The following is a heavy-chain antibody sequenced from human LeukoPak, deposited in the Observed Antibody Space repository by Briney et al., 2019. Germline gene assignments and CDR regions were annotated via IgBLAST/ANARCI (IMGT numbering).Heavy chain of an antibody. J-gene: IGHJ2*01. CDR2: ISWNSGSI. CDR1: GFTFDDYA. V-gene: IGHV3-9*03. Sequence: PGGSLRLSCAASGFTFDDYAMHWVRQAPGKGLEWVSGISWNSGSIGYADSVKGRFTISRDNAKNSLYLQMNSLRAEDMALYYCASSINWYFDLWGRGTLVTVSS. CDR3: ASSINWYFDL.